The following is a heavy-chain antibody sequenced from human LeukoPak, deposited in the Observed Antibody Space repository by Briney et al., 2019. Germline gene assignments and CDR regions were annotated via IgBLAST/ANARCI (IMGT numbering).Heavy chain of an antibody. J-gene: IGHJ5*02. D-gene: IGHD3-10*01. CDR1: GFTFRNYA. CDR2: ISASGGST. CDR3: AKGFEISGSYYQFDP. Sequence: QPGGSLRLSCAASGFTFRNYAMSWVRQAPGKGLEWVSGISASGGSTYYADSVTGRFTISRDSSKNTLYLQMNTLRAEDTAVYYCAKGFEISGSYYQFDPWGQGALVTVSS. V-gene: IGHV3-23*01.